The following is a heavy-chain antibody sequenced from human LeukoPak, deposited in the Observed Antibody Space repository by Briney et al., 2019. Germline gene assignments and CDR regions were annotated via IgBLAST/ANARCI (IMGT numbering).Heavy chain of an antibody. CDR1: GFTFSTYE. V-gene: IGHV3-48*03. J-gene: IGHJ5*02. CDR3: ARDVWGRFDP. D-gene: IGHD3-16*01. Sequence: PGGSLRLSCAASGFTFSTYEMNWVRQAPGKGLEWVSYISSGGSTIYYADSVKGRFTISRDNARNSLYLQMNSLRAEDTAVYYCARDVWGRFDPWGQGTLVTVSS. CDR2: ISSGGSTI.